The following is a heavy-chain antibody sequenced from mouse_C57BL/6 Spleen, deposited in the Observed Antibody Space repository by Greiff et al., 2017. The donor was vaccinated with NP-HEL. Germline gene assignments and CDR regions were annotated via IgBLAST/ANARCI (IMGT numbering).Heavy chain of an antibody. CDR1: GYTFTDYY. J-gene: IGHJ3*01. CDR2: IYPGSGNT. Sequence: VQLQESGAELVRPGASVKLSCKASGYTFTDYYINWVKQRPGQGLEWIARIYPGSGNTYYNEKFKGKATLTAEKSSSTAYMQLSSLTSEDSAVYFCASDSSGYSFAYWGQGTLVTVSA. V-gene: IGHV1-76*01. CDR3: ASDSSGYSFAY. D-gene: IGHD3-2*02.